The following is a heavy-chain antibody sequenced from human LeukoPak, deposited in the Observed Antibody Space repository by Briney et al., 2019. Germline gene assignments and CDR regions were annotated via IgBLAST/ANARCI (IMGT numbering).Heavy chain of an antibody. CDR2: ISSDASIT. J-gene: IGHJ4*02. Sequence: GWSLRLSCAASGFTFSTYWMHWVRQDPGKGLVWVSRISSDASITSYADPVKGRFTISRDNAKNTLYLQMNSLRAEDTALYYCATSARTYIGSSLDYWGQGTLVTVSS. CDR1: GFTFSTYW. CDR3: ATSARTYIGSSLDY. V-gene: IGHV3-74*01. D-gene: IGHD2-15*01.